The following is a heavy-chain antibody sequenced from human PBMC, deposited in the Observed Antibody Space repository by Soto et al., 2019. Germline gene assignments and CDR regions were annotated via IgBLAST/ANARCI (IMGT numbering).Heavy chain of an antibody. Sequence: QVHLVQSGAEVKKPGASVKVSCKGSGYAFTTYGITWVRQAPGQGLEWMGWISAHNGNTNYAQKLQGRATVTRDTSTSTSYMELRSLRSYDTAVYYCARGRYGDYWGQGALVTVSS. CDR3: ARGRYGDY. CDR2: ISAHNGNT. V-gene: IGHV1-18*01. D-gene: IGHD1-1*01. J-gene: IGHJ4*02. CDR1: GYAFTTYG.